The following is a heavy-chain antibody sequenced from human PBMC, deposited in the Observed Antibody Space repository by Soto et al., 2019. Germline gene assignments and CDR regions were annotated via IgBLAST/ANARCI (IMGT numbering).Heavy chain of an antibody. Sequence: EVQLLESGGGLVQPGGSLRLSCAASGFTFSSYAMSWVRQAPGKGLEWVAAISGSGGSTYYADSVKGRFTISRDNSKNTLYLQMNSLRAKDTAVYYCAKSIRYFDWSNDYWGQGTLVTVSS. J-gene: IGHJ4*02. V-gene: IGHV3-23*01. D-gene: IGHD3-9*01. CDR1: GFTFSSYA. CDR3: AKSIRYFDWSNDY. CDR2: ISGSGGST.